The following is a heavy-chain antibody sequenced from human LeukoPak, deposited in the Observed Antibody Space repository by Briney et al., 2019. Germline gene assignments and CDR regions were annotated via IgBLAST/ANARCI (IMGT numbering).Heavy chain of an antibody. J-gene: IGHJ6*02. Sequence: PSETLSLTCAVYGGSFSGYYWSWIRQPPGKGLEWIGEINHSGSTNYNPSLKSRVTISVDTSKNQFSLKLSSVTAADTAVYYCARAGGTVXXXNYYGMDVWGQGTTVTVS. CDR3: ARAGGTVXXXNYYGMDV. CDR1: GGSFSGYY. D-gene: IGHD4-17*01. CDR2: INHSGST. V-gene: IGHV4-34*01.